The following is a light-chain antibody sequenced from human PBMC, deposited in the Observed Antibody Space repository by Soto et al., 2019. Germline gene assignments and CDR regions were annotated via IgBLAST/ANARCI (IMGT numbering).Light chain of an antibody. CDR3: QQYGSSPWT. J-gene: IGKJ1*01. CDR2: DAS. CDR1: QSVSSNY. Sequence: EIVLTQSPGTLSLSPGERATLSCRASQSVSSNYLAWYQQKPGQAPRLLIYDASSRVTGIPDRFSGSGSETDFTLTISRLEPEDFAVYYCQQYGSSPWTFGQGTKVEIK. V-gene: IGKV3-20*01.